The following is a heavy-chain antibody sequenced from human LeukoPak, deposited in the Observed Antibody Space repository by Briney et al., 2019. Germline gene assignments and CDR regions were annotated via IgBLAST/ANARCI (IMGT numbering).Heavy chain of an antibody. CDR1: GYTFTSYD. Sequence: ASVKVSCKASGYTFTSYDINWVRQAAGQGLEWMGWMNPNSGNTGYAQKFQGRVTITRNTSINTAYMELSSLRSEDTAVYYCARAPAHCSTCWYYYMDVWGKGTTVTVSS. CDR2: MNPNSGNT. J-gene: IGHJ6*03. V-gene: IGHV1-8*03. CDR3: ARAPAHCSTCWYYYMDV. D-gene: IGHD6-13*01.